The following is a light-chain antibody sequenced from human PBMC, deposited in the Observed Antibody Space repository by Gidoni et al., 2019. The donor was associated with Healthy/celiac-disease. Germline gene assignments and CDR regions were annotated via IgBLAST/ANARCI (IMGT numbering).Light chain of an antibody. CDR1: SGHSSYI. CDR2: LEGSGSY. CDR3: ETGDSNTHEV. J-gene: IGLJ3*02. V-gene: IGLV4-60*03. Sequence: QPVLTQSSSASASLGSSVKLTCTLSSGHSSYIIAWHQQQPGKAPRYLMKLEGSGSYNKGSGVPDRFSGSSSGADRYLTISNLQSEDEADYYCETGDSNTHEVFGGGTKLTVL.